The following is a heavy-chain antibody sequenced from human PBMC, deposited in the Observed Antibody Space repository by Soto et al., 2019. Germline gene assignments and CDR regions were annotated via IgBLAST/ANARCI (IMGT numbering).Heavy chain of an antibody. CDR1: GFTFSSYA. CDR2: ISGSGDST. V-gene: IGHV3-23*01. CDR3: AKGNAHGGISLVFDS. Sequence: GGSLRLSCAASGFTFSSYAMSWVRQAPGKGLEWVSVISGSGDSTSHADSVKGRFTISRDSSKNTLHLQMNSLRAEDTALYYCAKGNAHGGISLVFDSWGQGTLVTVSS. D-gene: IGHD1-1*01. J-gene: IGHJ4*02.